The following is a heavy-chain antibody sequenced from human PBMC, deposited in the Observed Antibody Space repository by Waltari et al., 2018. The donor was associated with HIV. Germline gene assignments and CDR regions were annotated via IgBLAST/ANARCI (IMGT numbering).Heavy chain of an antibody. D-gene: IGHD2-2*01. CDR3: ARAYCSSTSCHHYFDY. Sequence: QVQLQESGPGLVKPSETLSLTCTVSGGSISSYYWRWIRQPAGKGLEWIGRIYTSGSTNYNPSLMSRVTMSVDTSKNQFSLKLSSVTAADTAVYYCARAYCSSTSCHHYFDYWGQGTLVTVSS. CDR2: IYTSGST. CDR1: GGSISSYY. J-gene: IGHJ4*02. V-gene: IGHV4-4*07.